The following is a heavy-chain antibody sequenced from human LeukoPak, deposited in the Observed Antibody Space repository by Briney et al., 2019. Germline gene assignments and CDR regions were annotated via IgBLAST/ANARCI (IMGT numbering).Heavy chain of an antibody. Sequence: SETLSLTCAVYGGSFSGYYWSWIRQPPGKGLEWIGEINHSGSANYNPSLKSRVTISVDTSKNQFSLKLSSVTAADTAVYYCASGYYDSSGYPNWFDPWGQGTLVTVSS. J-gene: IGHJ5*02. CDR2: INHSGSA. CDR1: GGSFSGYY. V-gene: IGHV4-34*01. D-gene: IGHD3-22*01. CDR3: ASGYYDSSGYPNWFDP.